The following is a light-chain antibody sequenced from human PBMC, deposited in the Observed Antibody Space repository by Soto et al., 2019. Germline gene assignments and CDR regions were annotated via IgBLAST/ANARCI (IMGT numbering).Light chain of an antibody. V-gene: IGKV3-20*01. CDR1: QSVSGNL. J-gene: IGKJ2*01. Sequence: EIVLTQSPGTLSLSPGERATLSCRASQSVSGNLLAWYQQKPGQDPRLLIYGASHRATGIPDRFSGSGSGTDFTLTINRLEPEDFAVYYCQQYDRSPYTFGQGTKLDIK. CDR2: GAS. CDR3: QQYDRSPYT.